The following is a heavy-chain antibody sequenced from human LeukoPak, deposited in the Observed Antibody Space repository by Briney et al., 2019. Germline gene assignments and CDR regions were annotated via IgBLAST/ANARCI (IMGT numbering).Heavy chain of an antibody. Sequence: SETLSLTCTVASGSISGYYWSWIRQPPGKGLEWVGYISYSGSTNYNPSLKSRVTISVDTSKNQFSLKLSSVTAADTAIYYCARDGRAGSLFAYWGQGTLVTVSS. J-gene: IGHJ4*02. D-gene: IGHD6-19*01. CDR3: ARDGRAGSLFAY. CDR2: ISYSGST. V-gene: IGHV4-59*01. CDR1: SGSISGYY.